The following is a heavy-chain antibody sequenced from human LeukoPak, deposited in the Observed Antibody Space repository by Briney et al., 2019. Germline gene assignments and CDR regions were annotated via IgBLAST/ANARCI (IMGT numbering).Heavy chain of an antibody. Sequence: ASVKVSCKASGGTFSSYAISWVRQAPGQGLEWMGGIIPIFGTAKYAQKFQGRVTITADESTSTAYMELSSLRSEDTAVYYCARDQPNYYDSSGYYYNLDYWGQGTLVTVSS. V-gene: IGHV1-69*01. D-gene: IGHD3-22*01. CDR2: IIPIFGTA. CDR3: ARDQPNYYDSSGYYYNLDY. J-gene: IGHJ4*02. CDR1: GGTFSSYA.